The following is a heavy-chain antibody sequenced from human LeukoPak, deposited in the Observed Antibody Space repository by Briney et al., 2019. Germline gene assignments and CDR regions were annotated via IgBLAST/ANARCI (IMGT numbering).Heavy chain of an antibody. CDR1: GFTFSSYY. D-gene: IGHD3-10*01. V-gene: IGHV3-64*01. J-gene: IGHJ4*02. Sequence: GGSLRLSCAASGFTFSSYYMHWVRQAPGRGLEYVSSIADNGYSTYYVNSVRGRLTVSRDNSKNTLYLHMGNLRAEDMAVYYCARSSQYYGSGIYYFDFWGLGALVTVSP. CDR3: ARSSQYYGSGIYYFDF. CDR2: IADNGYST.